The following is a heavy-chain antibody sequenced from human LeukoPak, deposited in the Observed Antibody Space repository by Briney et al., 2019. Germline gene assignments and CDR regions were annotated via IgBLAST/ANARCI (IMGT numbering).Heavy chain of an antibody. D-gene: IGHD6-6*01. CDR2: IYTSGST. Sequence: SETLSLTCTVSGGSISSYYWSWIRQPAGKGLEWIGRIYTSGSTNYNPSLKSRVTISVDTSKNQFSLKLSSVTAADTAVYYCARVSGAACPPLVGYYYMDVWGKGTTVTVSS. CDR1: GGSISSYY. CDR3: ARVSGAACPPLVGYYYMDV. V-gene: IGHV4-4*07. J-gene: IGHJ6*03.